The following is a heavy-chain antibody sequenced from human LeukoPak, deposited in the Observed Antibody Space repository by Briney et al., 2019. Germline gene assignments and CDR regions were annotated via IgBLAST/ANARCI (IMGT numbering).Heavy chain of an antibody. V-gene: IGHV1-18*04. CDR3: SRDCSSDWCIFDF. CDR2: ISAHNGNT. Sequence: ASVKVSCKASGYNFTTYGITWVRQAPGQGLEWIGWISAHNGNTNYAQNLQGRDTMTTDTTTTTAYMELRSLRSDDTAVYYCSRDCSSDWCIFDFWGRGTLVTVSS. J-gene: IGHJ4*02. CDR1: GYNFTTYG. D-gene: IGHD6-19*01.